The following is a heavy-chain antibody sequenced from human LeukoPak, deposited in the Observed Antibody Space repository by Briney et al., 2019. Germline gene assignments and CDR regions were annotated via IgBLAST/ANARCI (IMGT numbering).Heavy chain of an antibody. CDR2: ISSSGGST. V-gene: IGHV3-11*01. Sequence: GGSLRLSCAASGFTFSDYYMSWIRQAPGKGLEWVSYISSSGGSTYYADSVKGRFTISRDNSKSTLYLQMYSLRAEDTAVYYCAKVTVGKVRVFEYFQHWGQGTLVTVSS. D-gene: IGHD4-23*01. CDR3: AKVTVGKVRVFEYFQH. CDR1: GFTFSDYY. J-gene: IGHJ1*01.